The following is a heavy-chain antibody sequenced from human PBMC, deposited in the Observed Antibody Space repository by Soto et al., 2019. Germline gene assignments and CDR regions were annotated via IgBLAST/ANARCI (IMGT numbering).Heavy chain of an antibody. CDR3: ARESSSLVGAIDY. CDR2: INPNSGGT. Sequence: GASVKVACKASGYTFTSYDINWVRQAPGQGLEWMGWINPNSGGTNYAQKFQGWVTMTRDTSISTAYMELSRLRSDDTAVYYCARESSSLVGAIDYWGQGTLVTVS. CDR1: GYTFTSYD. J-gene: IGHJ4*02. D-gene: IGHD1-26*01. V-gene: IGHV1-2*04.